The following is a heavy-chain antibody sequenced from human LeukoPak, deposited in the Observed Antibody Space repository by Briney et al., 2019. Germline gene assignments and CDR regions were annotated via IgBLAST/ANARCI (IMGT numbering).Heavy chain of an antibody. V-gene: IGHV3-74*01. CDR2: ISPSGSTT. D-gene: IGHD3-9*01. J-gene: IGHJ4*02. CDR1: GFSFSGHC. Sequence: PGGALRLSCAASGFSFSGHCMHWVRQAPGKGLVWVSRISPSGSTTSYADSVKGRFTVSRDNAKNSLYLQMNSLRAEDTAVYYCARRYFDYWGQGTLVTVSS. CDR3: ARRYFDY.